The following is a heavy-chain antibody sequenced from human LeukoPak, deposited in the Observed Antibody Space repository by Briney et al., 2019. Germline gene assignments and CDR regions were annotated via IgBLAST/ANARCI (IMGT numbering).Heavy chain of an antibody. D-gene: IGHD2-2*02. CDR1: GFTFSSYW. Sequence: RGSLRLSCAASGFTFSSYWMSWVRQAPGKGLEWVANIKQDGSEKYYVDSVKGRFTISRDNAKNSLYLQMNSLRAEDTAVYYCAREVYCSSTSCYTGYFQHWGQGTLVTVSS. V-gene: IGHV3-7*01. CDR2: IKQDGSEK. J-gene: IGHJ1*01. CDR3: AREVYCSSTSCYTGYFQH.